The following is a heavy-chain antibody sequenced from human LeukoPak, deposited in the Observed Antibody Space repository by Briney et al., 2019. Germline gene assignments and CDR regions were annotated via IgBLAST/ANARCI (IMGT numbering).Heavy chain of an antibody. CDR1: GFTFSSNW. D-gene: IGHD3-22*01. CDR2: IKQDGSEK. CDR3: ARDYYDSSGYYYFDYYYYMDV. V-gene: IGHV3-7*01. J-gene: IGHJ6*03. Sequence: GGSLRLSCAASGFTFSSNWMSWVRQAPGKGREWLANIKQDGSEKYYVDSVKGRFTISRDNAKNSLYLQMNSLRAEDTAVYYCARDYYDSSGYYYFDYYYYMDVWGKGTTVTVSS.